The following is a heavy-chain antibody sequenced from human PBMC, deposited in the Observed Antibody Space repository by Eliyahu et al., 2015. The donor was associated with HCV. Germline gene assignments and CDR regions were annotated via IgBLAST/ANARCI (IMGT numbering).Heavy chain of an antibody. J-gene: IGHJ4*02. CDR3: SRTPMV. CDR2: ISNSGST. D-gene: IGHD3-10*01. V-gene: IGHV4-31*03. Sequence: QVQLQESGPGLVKPSQTLSLTCTVSGGSITSVNYYWSWIRQRPGQGLEWIGCISNSGSTYYNPCLNSRVSMSVDTSKNQFSLDLNSVTAADTAVYFCSRTPMVWGQGILVTVSS. CDR1: GGSITSVNYY.